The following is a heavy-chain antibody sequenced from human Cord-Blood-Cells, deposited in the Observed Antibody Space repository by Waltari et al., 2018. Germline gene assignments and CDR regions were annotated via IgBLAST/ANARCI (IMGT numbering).Heavy chain of an antibody. Sequence: EVQLLESGGGLVQPGGSLRLSCAASGFTFSSYATSWVRQAPGKGLEWVSAISGSGGSTYYADSVKGRFTISRDNSKNTLYLQMNSLRAEDTAVYYCAKDPLGYSYGYYFDYWGQGTLVTVSS. V-gene: IGHV3-23*01. CDR3: AKDPLGYSYGYYFDY. CDR2: ISGSGGST. CDR1: GFTFSSYA. D-gene: IGHD5-18*01. J-gene: IGHJ4*02.